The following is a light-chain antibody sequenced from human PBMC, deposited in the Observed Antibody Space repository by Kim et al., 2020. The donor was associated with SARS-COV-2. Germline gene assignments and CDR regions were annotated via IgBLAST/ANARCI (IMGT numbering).Light chain of an antibody. CDR1: QSVSSY. V-gene: IGKV3-11*01. CDR2: DAS. Sequence: EIVLTQSPATLSLSPGERATLSCRASQSVSSYLAWYQQKPGQAPRLLIYDASNRATGIPARFSGSGSGTDFTLTIRSLEPEDFAIYYCQQRSRWRTFGQGTKLEI. CDR3: QQRSRWRT. J-gene: IGKJ2*01.